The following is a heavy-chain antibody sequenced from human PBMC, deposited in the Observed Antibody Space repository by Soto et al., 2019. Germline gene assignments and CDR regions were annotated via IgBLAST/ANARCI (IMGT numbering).Heavy chain of an antibody. J-gene: IGHJ5*02. V-gene: IGHV1-18*01. CDR2: ISAYNGNT. D-gene: IGHD4-4*01. CDR3: ARDGEMTTVTTGYFDP. Sequence: ASVKVSCKASGYTFTSYGISWVRQAPGQGLEWMGWISAYNGNTNYAQKLHGRVTMTTDTSTSTAYMELRSLTSDDTAVYYCARDGEMTTVTTGYFDPWGQGTLVTVSS. CDR1: GYTFTSYG.